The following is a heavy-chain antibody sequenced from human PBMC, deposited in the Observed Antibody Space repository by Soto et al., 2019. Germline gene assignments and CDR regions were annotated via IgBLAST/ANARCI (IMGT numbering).Heavy chain of an antibody. D-gene: IGHD6-19*01. J-gene: IGHJ5*02. CDR1: GAAIGGYY. V-gene: IGHV4-59*01. CDR3: ARNGSDSGWFFFDP. Sequence: ESLAPACALSGAAIGGYYWSWIRQPPGKALEWIGYVSYSGSTDYHPSLKSRVSISIDTSKNQFYLKMISVTAADTAVYYCARNGSDSGWFFFDPWGQGALVTVYS. CDR2: VSYSGST.